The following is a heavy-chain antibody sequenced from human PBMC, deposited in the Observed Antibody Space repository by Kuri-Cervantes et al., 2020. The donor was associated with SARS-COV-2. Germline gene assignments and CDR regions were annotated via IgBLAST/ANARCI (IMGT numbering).Heavy chain of an antibody. D-gene: IGHD2-2*01. Sequence: ASVKVSCKASGYTFTGYYMHWVRQAPGQGLEWMGWINPNSGGTNYAQKFQGRVTMTRDTSISTAYMELGRLRSDDTAVYYCARQVVVPAYGMDVWGQGTTVTVSS. CDR2: INPNSGGT. CDR1: GYTFTGYY. V-gene: IGHV1-2*02. J-gene: IGHJ6*02. CDR3: ARQVVVPAYGMDV.